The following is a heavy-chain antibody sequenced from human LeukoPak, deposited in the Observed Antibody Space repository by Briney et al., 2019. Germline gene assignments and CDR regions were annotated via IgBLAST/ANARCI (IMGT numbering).Heavy chain of an antibody. J-gene: IGHJ4*02. CDR3: AKGMHYDSSGYPTPFDH. CDR2: ISASGGST. CDR1: GFTFSSSA. D-gene: IGHD3-22*01. V-gene: IGHV3-23*01. Sequence: HPGGSLRLSCAASGFTFSSSAMSWVRQVPGKGLEWVSGISASGGSTSYADSVRGRFTISRDNSKNTLYVQMNSLRDEDTAVYYCAKGMHYDSSGYPTPFDHWGQGTLVTVSS.